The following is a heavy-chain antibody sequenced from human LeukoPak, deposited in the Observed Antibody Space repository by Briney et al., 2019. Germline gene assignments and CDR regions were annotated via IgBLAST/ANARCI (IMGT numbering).Heavy chain of an antibody. D-gene: IGHD3-10*01. J-gene: IGHJ4*02. Sequence: QPGGSLRLSCAASGFTFSDHYMDWVRPAPDKRLEWVGRSRDRANSYTTEYAASVKGRFTISRDASNNSLYLQMNSLKTEDTAVYYCARVTLVRGVAHNVDYWGQGTLVTVSS. CDR3: ARVTLVRGVAHNVDY. CDR2: SRDRANSYTT. CDR1: GFTFSDHY. V-gene: IGHV3-72*01.